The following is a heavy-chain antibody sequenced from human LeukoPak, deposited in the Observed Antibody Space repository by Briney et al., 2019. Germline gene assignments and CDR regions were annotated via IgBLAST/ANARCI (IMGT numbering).Heavy chain of an antibody. D-gene: IGHD2/OR15-2a*01. V-gene: IGHV3-48*03. CDR2: ISSSGSTI. CDR1: GFSFSSCG. CDR3: ARTRGIYLEVRGHHY. Sequence: GGSLRLTCAASGFSFSSCGLNWVRQAPEKGLEWVSYISSSGSTIYYADSVKGRFTISRDNAKNSLYLQMNSLRAEDTAVYYCARTRGIYLEVRGHHYWGQGTLVTVSS. J-gene: IGHJ4*02.